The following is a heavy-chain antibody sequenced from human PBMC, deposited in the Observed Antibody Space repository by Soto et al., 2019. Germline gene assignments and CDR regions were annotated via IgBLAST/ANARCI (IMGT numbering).Heavy chain of an antibody. CDR2: ISYDGSNK. CDR3: AKDPHYYDGSAPPYY. J-gene: IGHJ4*02. D-gene: IGHD3-22*01. Sequence: QVQLVESGGGVVQPGRSLRLSCAASGFTFSSYGMHWVRQAPGKGLEWVAVISYDGSNKYYADSVKGRFTISRDNSKNTLYLEMNSLRAEDTAVYYGAKDPHYYDGSAPPYYWGQGTLVTVSS. CDR1: GFTFSSYG. V-gene: IGHV3-30*18.